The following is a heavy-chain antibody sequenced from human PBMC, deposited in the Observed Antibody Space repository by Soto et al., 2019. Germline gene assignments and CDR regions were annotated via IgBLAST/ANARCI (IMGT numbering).Heavy chain of an antibody. Sequence: QITLKESGPTLVKPTQTLTLTCSFSGFSLSSRGVAVGWISQPPGKAREWLALIYWDDDERYSPSLQRRRTSSKDTSKNQVVLGMTNMDPSDTGTYYCAHRRGAAAVAYWGQGTLVTVSS. CDR1: GFSLSSRGVA. CDR3: AHRRGAAAVAY. V-gene: IGHV2-5*02. J-gene: IGHJ4*02. D-gene: IGHD6-13*01. CDR2: IYWDDDE.